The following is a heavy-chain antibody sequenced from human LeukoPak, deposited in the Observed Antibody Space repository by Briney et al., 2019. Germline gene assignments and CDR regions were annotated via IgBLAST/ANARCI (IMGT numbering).Heavy chain of an antibody. CDR3: ARDRSGNYYLNDAFDI. V-gene: IGHV3-48*01. D-gene: IGHD1-26*01. Sequence: PGGSLRLSCAASGFTFSTYSMNWVRQSPGKGLEWVSYISSGSSTIYYADSVTGRFTISRDNAKNSLYLQMNSLRAEDTAVYYCARDRSGNYYLNDAFDIWGQGTMVTVSS. CDR2: ISSGSSTI. J-gene: IGHJ3*02. CDR1: GFTFSTYS.